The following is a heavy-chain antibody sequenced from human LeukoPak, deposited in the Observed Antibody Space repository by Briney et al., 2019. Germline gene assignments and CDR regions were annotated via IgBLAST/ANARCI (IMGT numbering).Heavy chain of an antibody. CDR2: TWYDGSNK. CDR1: GFTFSSYG. J-gene: IGHJ4*02. V-gene: IGHV3-33*08. Sequence: GGSLRLSCAASGFTFSSYGMHWVRQAPGKGLEWVAVTWYDGSNKYYADAVKGRFTISRDNSKNTLYLQMNSLRAEDTAVYFCARDHGDYSGKDYWGQGTLVTDSS. CDR3: ARDHGDYSGKDY. D-gene: IGHD4-17*01.